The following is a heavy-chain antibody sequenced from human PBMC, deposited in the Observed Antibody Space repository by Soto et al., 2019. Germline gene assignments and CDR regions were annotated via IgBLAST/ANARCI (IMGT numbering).Heavy chain of an antibody. CDR2: IYSGGST. CDR1: GFTVSSNY. J-gene: IGHJ4*02. V-gene: IGHV3-53*04. Sequence: EVQLVESGGVLVQPGGSLRLSCAASGFTVSSNYMIWVRQALGKGLEWLSVIYSGGSTYYAGSVKGRFTISRHNSKNTLYLLMTRLRAEDTAVYYCASRWCGASDYWGQGTLVTVSS. D-gene: IGHD3-10*01. CDR3: ASRWCGASDY.